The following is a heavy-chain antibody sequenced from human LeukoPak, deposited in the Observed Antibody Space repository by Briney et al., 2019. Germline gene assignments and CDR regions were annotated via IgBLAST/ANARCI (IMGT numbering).Heavy chain of an antibody. J-gene: IGHJ4*02. CDR1: GGTFSNYA. D-gene: IGHD2-15*01. Sequence: ASVKVSCKASGGTFSNYAINWVRQATGQGLEWMGWMNPNIGKTYYAQKFQGRVTITRNTSISTAYMELSSLRSEDTAVYYCARTSCSGGRCNDFWGQGTLVTVSS. CDR2: MNPNIGKT. CDR3: ARTSCSGGRCNDF. V-gene: IGHV1-8*03.